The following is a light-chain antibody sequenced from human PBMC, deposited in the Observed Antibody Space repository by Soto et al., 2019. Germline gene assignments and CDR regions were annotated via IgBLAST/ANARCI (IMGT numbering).Light chain of an antibody. Sequence: PASGYGADGRALTITCTGTSSDVGGYNYVSWYQQHPGKAPKLMIYDVSNRPSGVSNRFSGSKSGNMASLTISGLQAEDEADYYCSSYTSSIYVFGTGTKVTVL. J-gene: IGLJ1*01. V-gene: IGLV2-14*01. CDR3: SSYTSSIYV. CDR1: SSDVGGYNY. CDR2: DVS.